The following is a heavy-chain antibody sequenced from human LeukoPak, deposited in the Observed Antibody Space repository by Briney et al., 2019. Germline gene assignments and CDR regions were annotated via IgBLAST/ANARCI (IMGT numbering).Heavy chain of an antibody. CDR1: GFTFSSYG. CDR2: IWYDGTNT. V-gene: IGHV3-33*01. D-gene: IGHD2-15*01. Sequence: GGSLRLSCAASGFTFSSYGMHWVRYAPGKGLEWVAVIWYDGTNTYYADSVKGRFTISRDNSKNTLYLQMNSLRAEDTAVYYCARDFCSGGSCYPDAFDIWGQGTMVTVSS. J-gene: IGHJ3*02. CDR3: ARDFCSGGSCYPDAFDI.